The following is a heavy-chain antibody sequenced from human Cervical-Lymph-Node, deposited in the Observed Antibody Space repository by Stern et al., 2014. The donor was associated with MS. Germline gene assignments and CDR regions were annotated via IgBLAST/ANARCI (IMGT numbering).Heavy chain of an antibody. CDR2: ISLSGDST. D-gene: IGHD2-15*01. CDR1: GFTFSDYA. Sequence: VQLEQSGGGLVQPGGSLRLSCAASGFTFSDYAMSWVRQAPGKGLEWVSAISLSGDSTFYADSVQGRFTISRDNSKNTLYLQMNSLRTEDTAVYYCAKDRELVVVTFDSWGQGTLVTVSS. J-gene: IGHJ4*02. V-gene: IGHV3-23*04. CDR3: AKDRELVVVTFDS.